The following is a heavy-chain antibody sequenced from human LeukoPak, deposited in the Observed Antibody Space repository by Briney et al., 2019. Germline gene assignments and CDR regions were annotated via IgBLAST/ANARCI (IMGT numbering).Heavy chain of an antibody. CDR1: GFTFSSYA. Sequence: PGRSLRLSCAASGFTFSSYAMHWVRQAPGKGLEYVSAISSNGGSTYYANSVKGRFTISRDNSKNTLYLQMGSLRAEDMAVYYCAAVRSGSYRTPGYWGQGTLVTVSS. CDR2: ISSNGGST. V-gene: IGHV3-64*01. J-gene: IGHJ4*02. CDR3: AAVRSGSYRTPGY. D-gene: IGHD1-26*01.